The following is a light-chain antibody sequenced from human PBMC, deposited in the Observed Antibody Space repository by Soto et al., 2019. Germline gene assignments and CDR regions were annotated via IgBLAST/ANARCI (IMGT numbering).Light chain of an antibody. Sequence: EIVLTQSPATLSLSPGEIATLSCSASQSINRHLAWYRQKPGQAPRLLIYDASNRATGIPARFSGSGSGTDFTLTIRSLEPEDFGVYYCQQRSNWPPVTFGGGTKVDIK. CDR1: QSINRH. V-gene: IGKV3-11*01. CDR3: QQRSNWPPVT. CDR2: DAS. J-gene: IGKJ4*01.